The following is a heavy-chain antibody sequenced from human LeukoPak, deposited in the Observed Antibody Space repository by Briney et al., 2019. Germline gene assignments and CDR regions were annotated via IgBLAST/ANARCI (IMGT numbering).Heavy chain of an antibody. CDR3: ARIGGLYSSSWPLDY. J-gene: IGHJ4*02. Sequence: GGSLRLSCAASGFTFSSYSMNWVRQAPGKGLEWVSYISSSSSTIYYADSVKGRFTISRDNARNSLYLQMNSLRAEDTAVYYCARIGGLYSSSWPLDYWGQGTLVTVSS. CDR1: GFTFSSYS. D-gene: IGHD6-13*01. V-gene: IGHV3-48*04. CDR2: ISSSSSTI.